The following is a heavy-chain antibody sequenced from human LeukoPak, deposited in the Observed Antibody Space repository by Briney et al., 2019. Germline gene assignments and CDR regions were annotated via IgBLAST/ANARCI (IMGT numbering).Heavy chain of an antibody. Sequence: ETLSLTCTVSGGSISNYYWGWIRQPPGEGLEWVSIIYSDGSTYYADSVKGRFTISRDNSKNTLYLQMNSLRAEDTAVYYCARDRTGQQLISRKDYYYMDVWGKGTTVTISS. CDR1: GGSISNYY. D-gene: IGHD4-11*01. CDR3: ARDRTGQQLISRKDYYYMDV. V-gene: IGHV3-66*01. J-gene: IGHJ6*03. CDR2: IYSDGST.